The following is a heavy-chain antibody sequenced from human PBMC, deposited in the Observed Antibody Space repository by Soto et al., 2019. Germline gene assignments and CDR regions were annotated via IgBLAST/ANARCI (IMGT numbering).Heavy chain of an antibody. CDR1: GFTFDDYA. J-gene: IGHJ4*02. V-gene: IGHV3-9*01. CDR3: AKETQSNLGTGGFDY. D-gene: IGHD7-27*01. Sequence: EVQLVESGGGVVQPGRSLRLSCEASGFTFDDYAIHWVRQPPGKGLEWVSGISWNSGTIGYGDSVKGRFTISRDNAKNSRYLEMNSLRPEDTAFYFCAKETQSNLGTGGFDYWGQGILVSVSS. CDR2: ISWNSGTI.